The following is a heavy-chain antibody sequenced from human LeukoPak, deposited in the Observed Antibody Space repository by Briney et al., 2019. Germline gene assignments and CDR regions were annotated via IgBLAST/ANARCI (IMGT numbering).Heavy chain of an antibody. V-gene: IGHV1-2*02. J-gene: IGHJ3*02. CDR2: INPNSGGT. CDR3: ARLPRLVLNGDRDAFEI. CDR1: GYTFTGYY. Sequence: GASVKVSCKASGYTFTGYYMHWVRQAPGQGLEWMGWINPNSGGTNYAQKFQGRVTMTRDTSNSTAYMELSRLRSDDTAVYYCARLPRLVLNGDRDAFEIWGQGTMVTVSS. D-gene: IGHD4-17*01.